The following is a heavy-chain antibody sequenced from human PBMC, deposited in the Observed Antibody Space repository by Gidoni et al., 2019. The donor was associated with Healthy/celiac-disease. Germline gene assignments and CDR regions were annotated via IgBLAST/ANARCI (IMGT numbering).Heavy chain of an antibody. Sequence: EVQLLESGGGLVQPGGSMRISCAASGFTFSSYAMSWVRQAPGKGLEWVSAISGSGGSTYYADSVKGRFTISRDNSKNTLYLQMNSLRAEDTAVYYCAKTLLRFLEWSDAFDIWGQGTMVTVSS. CDR1: GFTFSSYA. J-gene: IGHJ3*02. CDR3: AKTLLRFLEWSDAFDI. V-gene: IGHV3-23*01. D-gene: IGHD3-3*01. CDR2: ISGSGGST.